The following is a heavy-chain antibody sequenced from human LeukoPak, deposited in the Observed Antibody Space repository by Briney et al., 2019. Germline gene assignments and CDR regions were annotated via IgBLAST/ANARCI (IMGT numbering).Heavy chain of an antibody. CDR2: ISYDGSNK. Sequence: GGSLRLSRAASGFTFSSYAMHWVRRAPGKGLEWVAVISYDGSNKYYADSVKGRFTISRDNSKNTLYLQMNSLRADGAAVYCCAGMTTVVTFWGQGTLVTVSS. CDR1: GFTFSSYA. D-gene: IGHD4-23*01. CDR3: AGMTTVVTF. J-gene: IGHJ4*02. V-gene: IGHV3-30*04.